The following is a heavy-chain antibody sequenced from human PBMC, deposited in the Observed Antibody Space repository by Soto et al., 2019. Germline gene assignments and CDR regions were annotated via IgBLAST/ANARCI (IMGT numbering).Heavy chain of an antibody. CDR2: IYYSGST. J-gene: IGHJ6*02. Sequence: SETLSLTCTVSGGSISSGDYYWSWIRQPPGKGLEWIGYIYYSGSTYYNPSLKSRVTISVDTSKNQFSLKLSSVTAADTAVYHCARVDSSGCTNHYYYTMAVWGQGTPVTVS. CDR3: ARVDSSGCTNHYYYTMAV. V-gene: IGHV4-30-4*01. CDR1: GGSISSGDYY. D-gene: IGHD6-19*01.